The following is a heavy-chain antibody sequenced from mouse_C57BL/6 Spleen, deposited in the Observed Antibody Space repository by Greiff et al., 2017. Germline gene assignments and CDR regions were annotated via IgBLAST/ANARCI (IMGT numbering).Heavy chain of an antibody. CDR3: AREGRGGNYFDC. V-gene: IGHV1-82*01. J-gene: IGHJ2*01. D-gene: IGHD1-1*02. CDR2: IYPGDGDT. Sequence: QVQLQQSGPELVKPGASVKISCKASGYAFSSSWMNWVKQRPGKGLEWIGRIYPGDGDTNYNGKFKGKATLTADKSSSTAYMQLSSLTSEDSAVYLCAREGRGGNYFDCWGQGTTLTVSS. CDR1: GYAFSSSW.